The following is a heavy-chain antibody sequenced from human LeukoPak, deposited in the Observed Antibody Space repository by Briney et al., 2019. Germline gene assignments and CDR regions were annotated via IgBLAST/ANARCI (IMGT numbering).Heavy chain of an antibody. V-gene: IGHV3-30*18. CDR3: AKPTPRVVVTGTPLPYWYFDL. Sequence: GGSLRLSCAASGFTFSSYGMHWVRRAPGKGLEWVAVISYDGSNKYYADSVKGRFTISRDNSKNTLYLQMNTLRAEDTAVYYCAKPTPRVVVTGTPLPYWYFDLWGRGTLVTVSS. J-gene: IGHJ2*01. CDR1: GFTFSSYG. D-gene: IGHD2-21*02. CDR2: ISYDGSNK.